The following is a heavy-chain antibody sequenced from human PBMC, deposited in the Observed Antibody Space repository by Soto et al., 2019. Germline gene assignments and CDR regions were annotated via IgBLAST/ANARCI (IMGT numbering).Heavy chain of an antibody. V-gene: IGHV3-23*01. Sequence: PGGSLRLSCAASGFTFSSNAMSWVRQAPGKWLEWVSGISSSGGSTYYADSVKGRFTISRDNSKNTLYLQMNSLRAEDTAVYYCAKDLSSTFYDFWSGLNYGMDVWGQGTTVNVSS. CDR2: ISSSGGST. D-gene: IGHD3-3*01. CDR3: AKDLSSTFYDFWSGLNYGMDV. CDR1: GFTFSSNA. J-gene: IGHJ6*02.